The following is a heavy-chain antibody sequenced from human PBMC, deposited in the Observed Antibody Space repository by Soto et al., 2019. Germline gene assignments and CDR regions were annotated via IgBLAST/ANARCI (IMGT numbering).Heavy chain of an antibody. V-gene: IGHV1-46*02. D-gene: IGHD5-18*01. CDR2: FNPTGDTA. CDR1: GYTLNDYY. J-gene: IGHJ6*02. Sequence: ASVKVSCKASGYTLNDYYIHWVRQAPGQGLEWMGIFNPTGDTASYAQKLQGRVTMTRDTSTGTAYMELGSLRSEDTAVYYCARGGRIVDTGIGYYYYHAMDVWGQGTTVTVSS. CDR3: ARGGRIVDTGIGYYYYHAMDV.